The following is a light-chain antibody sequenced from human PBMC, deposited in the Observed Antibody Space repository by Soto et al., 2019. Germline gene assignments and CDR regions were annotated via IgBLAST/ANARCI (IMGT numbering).Light chain of an antibody. J-gene: IGKJ1*01. CDR1: QSLLHSNGYNY. CDR2: LGS. Sequence: DIVMTQSPLSLPVIAGEPASISCRSSQSLLHSNGYNYLDWYLQKPGQSPQLLIYLGSNRASGVPDRFSGSGSGTDFTLKISRVEAEDVGVYYCMQPLQSWTFGQGTKVDIK. CDR3: MQPLQSWT. V-gene: IGKV2-28*01.